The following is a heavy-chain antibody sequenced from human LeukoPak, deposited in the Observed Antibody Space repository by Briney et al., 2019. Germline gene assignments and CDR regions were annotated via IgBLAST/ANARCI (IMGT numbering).Heavy chain of an antibody. V-gene: IGHV3-30*18. CDR2: ISYDGSNK. CDR1: GFTFSSYW. Sequence: GGSLRLSCAASGFTFSSYWMSWVRQAPGKGLEWVAVISYDGSNKYYADSVKGRFTISRDNSKNTLYLQMNSLRAEDTAVYYCANLGYSSSWRENDAFDIWGQGTMVTVSS. D-gene: IGHD6-13*01. J-gene: IGHJ3*02. CDR3: ANLGYSSSWRENDAFDI.